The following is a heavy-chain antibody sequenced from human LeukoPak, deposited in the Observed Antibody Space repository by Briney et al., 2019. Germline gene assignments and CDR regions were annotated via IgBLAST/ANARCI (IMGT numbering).Heavy chain of an antibody. CDR3: ARGGSYLSFDY. CDR2: IYYSGST. CDR1: GGSISSYY. D-gene: IGHD3-16*02. V-gene: IGHV4-59*01. Sequence: PSETLSLTRTVSGGSISSYYWSWIRQPPGKGLEWIGYIYYSGSTNYNPSLKSRVTISVDTSKNQFSLKLSSVTAADTAVYYCARGGSYLSFDYWGQGTLVTVSS. J-gene: IGHJ4*02.